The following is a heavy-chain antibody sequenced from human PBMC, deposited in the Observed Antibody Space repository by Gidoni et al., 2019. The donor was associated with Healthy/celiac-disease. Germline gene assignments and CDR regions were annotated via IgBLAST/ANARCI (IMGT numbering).Heavy chain of an antibody. Sequence: ASGFPASSNYMSWVRQAPGKGLEWVSVIYSGGSTYYADSVKGRFTISRDNSKNTLYLQMNSLRAEDTAVYYCARVGIIAAAPHFFDYWGQGTLVTVSS. CDR2: IYSGGST. CDR1: GFPASSNY. J-gene: IGHJ4*02. V-gene: IGHV3-53*01. CDR3: ARVGIIAAAPHFFDY. D-gene: IGHD6-13*01.